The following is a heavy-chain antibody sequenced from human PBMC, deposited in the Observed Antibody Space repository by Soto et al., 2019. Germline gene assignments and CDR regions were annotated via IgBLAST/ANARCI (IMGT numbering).Heavy chain of an antibody. J-gene: IGHJ5*02. D-gene: IGHD3-9*01. Sequence: ASVKVSCKVSGYTLTELSMHWVRQAPGKGLEWMGWINAENGETKYAQKFQGRVTITRDTSASTAYMELSSLRSEDTAVYYCARAHYDILTGYFLNWLDPWGQGTLVTVSS. CDR2: INAENGET. V-gene: IGHV1-24*01. CDR1: GYTLTELS. CDR3: ARAHYDILTGYFLNWLDP.